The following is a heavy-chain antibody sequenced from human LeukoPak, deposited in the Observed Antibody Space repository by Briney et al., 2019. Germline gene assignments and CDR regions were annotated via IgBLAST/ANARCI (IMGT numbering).Heavy chain of an antibody. Sequence: GGSLRLSCVASGFTFSNYNMNWVRQAPGKGLEWMGIIYPGDSDTRYSPSFQGQVTISADKSINTAHLQWSSLKASDTAMYYCTRGAAGTTPDYYYFGLDVWGQGTTVRVSS. CDR1: GFTFSNYN. D-gene: IGHD1-7*01. CDR2: IYPGDSDT. CDR3: TRGAAGTTPDYYYFGLDV. J-gene: IGHJ6*02. V-gene: IGHV5-51*01.